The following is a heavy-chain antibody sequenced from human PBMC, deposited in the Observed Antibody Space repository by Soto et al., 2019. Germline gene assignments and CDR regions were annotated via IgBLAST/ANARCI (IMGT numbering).Heavy chain of an antibody. CDR1: GGSISSSSYY. J-gene: IGHJ4*02. CDR2: IYYSGST. V-gene: IGHV4-39*01. CDR3: ARAPIQSPQTVGLPRTSQTLDY. D-gene: IGHD2-8*01. Sequence: NPSETLSLTCTVSGGSISSSSYYWGWIRQPPGKGLEWIGSIYYSGSTYYNPSLKSRVTISVDTSKNQFSLILTSVTAADTALYFCARAPIQSPQTVGLPRTSQTLDYWGQGTLVTVS.